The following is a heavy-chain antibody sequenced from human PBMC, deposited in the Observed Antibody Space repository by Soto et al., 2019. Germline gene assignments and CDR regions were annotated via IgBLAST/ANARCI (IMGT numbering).Heavy chain of an antibody. V-gene: IGHV1-69*08. Sequence: QVQLVQSGAEVKKPGSSVKVSCKASGGTFSSYTISWVRQAPGRGLEWMGRIIPTLGIANYAQKFQGRVTITADKSTSTAHMELSSLRSEDTAVYYCARDARSSFDWFDPWGQGTLVTVSS. CDR3: ARDARSSFDWFDP. J-gene: IGHJ5*02. CDR1: GGTFSSYT. CDR2: IIPTLGIA.